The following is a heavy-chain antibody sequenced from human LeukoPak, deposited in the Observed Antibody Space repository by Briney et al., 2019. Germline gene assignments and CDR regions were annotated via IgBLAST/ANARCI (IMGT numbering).Heavy chain of an antibody. CDR1: GYTFTSYD. V-gene: IGHV1-8*01. CDR2: MNPNSGNT. J-gene: IGHJ5*02. D-gene: IGHD6-13*01. CDR3: NSPGMAVGGTRSAVDP. Sequence: ASVKVSCKTSGYTFTSYDINWVRQAPGQGLEWMGWMNPNSGNTAYAQNFQGRVTMTRNTSISTAYMELSSLRSEDTAVYYCNSPGMAVGGTRSAVDPWGQGTLVTVSS.